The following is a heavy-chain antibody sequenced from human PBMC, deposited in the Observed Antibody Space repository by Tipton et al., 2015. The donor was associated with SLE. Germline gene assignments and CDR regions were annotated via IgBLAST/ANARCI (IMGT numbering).Heavy chain of an antibody. J-gene: IGHJ3*02. CDR3: ARPGEAYSWDAFDI. CDR1: GGSIDNYY. CDR2: ISYSGST. D-gene: IGHD2-21*01. V-gene: IGHV4-59*12. Sequence: TLSLTCTVSGGSIDNYYWSWLRQPPGKGLEWIGYISYSGSTNYNPSLKSRVSISVDTSKKQFSLKVSSVTAADTAVYYCARPGEAYSWDAFDIWGQGTMVTVSS.